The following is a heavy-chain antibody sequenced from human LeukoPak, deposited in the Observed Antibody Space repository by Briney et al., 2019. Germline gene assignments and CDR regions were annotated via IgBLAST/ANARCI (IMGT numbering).Heavy chain of an antibody. CDR3: ARGGYYGSGSFPDY. J-gene: IGHJ4*02. CDR2: ISAYNGDR. CDR1: GYTFSSFG. Sequence: ASVKVSCKASGYTFSSFGINWMGQAPGQRLEWMGWISAYNGDRNYAHKVQGRVTMTTNTSTSTAYMALRSLRSDDTAGYYCARGGYYGSGSFPDYWGEGTPVSVSS. D-gene: IGHD3-10*01. V-gene: IGHV1-18*01.